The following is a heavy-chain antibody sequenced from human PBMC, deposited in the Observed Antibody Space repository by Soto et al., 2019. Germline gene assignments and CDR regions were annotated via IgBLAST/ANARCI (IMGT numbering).Heavy chain of an antibody. CDR1: GYTYTSYD. CDR3: ARVSARVAVPDY. Sequence: QVQLVQSGAEVKKPGASVKVSCKASGYTYTSYDINWVRQATGQGLEWMGWMNPNSGNTGYAQKFQGRVTMTRNTSISTAYMELSSLRSEDTAVYYSARVSARVAVPDYWGQGTLVTVSS. J-gene: IGHJ4*02. CDR2: MNPNSGNT. V-gene: IGHV1-8*01. D-gene: IGHD6-19*01.